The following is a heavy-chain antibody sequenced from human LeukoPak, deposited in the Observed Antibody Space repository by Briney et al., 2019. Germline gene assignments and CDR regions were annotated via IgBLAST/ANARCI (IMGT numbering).Heavy chain of an antibody. J-gene: IGHJ4*02. Sequence: TGGSLRLSCAASGFTFSSYAMHWVRQAPGKGLEWVAVISYDGSNKYYADSVKGRFTISRDNSKNTLYLQMNSLRAEDTAVYYCARVRTFDYWGQGTLVTVS. V-gene: IGHV3-30-3*01. CDR1: GFTFSSYA. CDR2: ISYDGSNK. D-gene: IGHD1/OR15-1a*01. CDR3: ARVRTFDY.